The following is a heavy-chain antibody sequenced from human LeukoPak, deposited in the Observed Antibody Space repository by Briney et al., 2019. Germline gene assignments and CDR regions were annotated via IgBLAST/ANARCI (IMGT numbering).Heavy chain of an antibody. J-gene: IGHJ4*02. CDR2: ISPYNGNT. CDR3: ARDRAVVVAATDY. CDR1: GYTFTTYG. D-gene: IGHD2-15*01. V-gene: IGHV1-18*01. Sequence: ASVKVFCKASGYTFTTYGISWVRQAPGQGLEWMGWISPYNGNTNYAQNLQGRVTMTTDTSTSTAYMELRSLRSDDTAVYYCARDRAVVVAATDYWGQGTLVTVSS.